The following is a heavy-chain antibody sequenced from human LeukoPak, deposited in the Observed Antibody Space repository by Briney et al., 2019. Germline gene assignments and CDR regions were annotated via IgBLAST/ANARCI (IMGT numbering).Heavy chain of an antibody. D-gene: IGHD6-19*01. CDR3: ARVLAVTGTGGLDP. CDR1: GFTFNNYW. J-gene: IGHJ5*02. Sequence: PGGSLRLSCTASGFTFNNYWMHWVRQAPGKGPVWVSRINTDGSSTSYADSVKGRFTISRDNAKNTLYLQMNSLRAEDTAVYYCARVLAVTGTGGLDPWGQGTLVTVSS. CDR2: INTDGSST. V-gene: IGHV3-74*01.